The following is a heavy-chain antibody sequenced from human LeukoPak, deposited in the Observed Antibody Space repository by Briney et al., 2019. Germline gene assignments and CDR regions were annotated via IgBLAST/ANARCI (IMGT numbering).Heavy chain of an antibody. CDR3: ARDYAPSGYCSGGSCYSVLRYCYYMDV. D-gene: IGHD2-15*01. J-gene: IGHJ6*03. CDR1: GGTFSSYA. CDR2: IIPIFGTA. V-gene: IGHV1-69*06. Sequence: SVKVSCKASGGTFSSYAISWVRQAPGQGLEWMGGIIPIFGTANYAQKFQGRVTITADKSTSTAYMELSSLRSEDTAVYYCARDYAPSGYCSGGSCYSVLRYCYYMDVWGKGTTVTVSS.